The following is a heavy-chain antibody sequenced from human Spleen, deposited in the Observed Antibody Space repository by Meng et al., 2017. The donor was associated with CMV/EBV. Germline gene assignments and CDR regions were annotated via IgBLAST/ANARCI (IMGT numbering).Heavy chain of an antibody. CDR2: IYPHDFDT. CDR1: GYSFANSW. D-gene: IGHD2-21*01. Sequence: GESLKISCKASGYSFANSWIAWVRQLPGKGLEWMGIIYPHDFDTRYFPSFHGHVTISADKSINTVYLQWRSLKTSDTAMYYCARRRWGSKAGWYCDIWGRGTLVTVSS. V-gene: IGHV5-51*01. CDR3: ARRRWGSKAGWYCDI. J-gene: IGHJ2*01.